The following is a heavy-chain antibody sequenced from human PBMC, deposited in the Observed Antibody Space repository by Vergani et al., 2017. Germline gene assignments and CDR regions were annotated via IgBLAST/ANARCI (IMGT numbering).Heavy chain of an antibody. CDR2: VDPEDGET. D-gene: IGHD4-17*01. CDR3: ATPQTVTTGGMEV. CDR1: GYTFTDHC. Sequence: EVQLVPSGAEVKKPGATMKISCKVSGYTFTDHCMHWVKQAPGKGLEWMGLVDPEDGETIYAEKFKGRVTIAADTSTDTAHLELSSLRSEDTPVYYCATPQTVTTGGMEVWVQGATVIVSS. J-gene: IGHJ6*02. V-gene: IGHV1-69-2*01.